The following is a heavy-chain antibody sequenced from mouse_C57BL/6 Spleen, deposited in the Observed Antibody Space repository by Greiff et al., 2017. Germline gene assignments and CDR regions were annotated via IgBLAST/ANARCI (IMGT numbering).Heavy chain of an antibody. J-gene: IGHJ4*01. CDR1: GYTFTDYN. Sequence: EVQLQQSGPELVKPGASVKIPCKASGYTFTDYNMDWVKQSHGKSLEWIGDINPNNGGTIYNQKFKGKATLTVDKSSSTAYMELRSLTSEDTAVYYCARRIYYDYLYAMDYWGQGTSVTVSS. CDR3: ARRIYYDYLYAMDY. CDR2: INPNNGGT. V-gene: IGHV1-18*01. D-gene: IGHD2-4*01.